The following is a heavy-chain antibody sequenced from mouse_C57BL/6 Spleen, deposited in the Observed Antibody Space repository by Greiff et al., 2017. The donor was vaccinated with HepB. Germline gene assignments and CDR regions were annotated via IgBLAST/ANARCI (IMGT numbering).Heavy chain of an antibody. CDR2: IDPETGGT. V-gene: IGHV1-15*01. CDR3: TRSDDYVEAMDY. Sequence: QVQLQQSGAELVRPGASVTLSCKASGYTFTDYEMHWVKQTPVHGLEWIGAIDPETGGTAYNQKFKGKAILTADKSSSTAYMELRSLTSEDSAVYYCTRSDDYVEAMDYWGQGTSVTVSS. CDR1: GYTFTDYE. J-gene: IGHJ4*01. D-gene: IGHD2-4*01.